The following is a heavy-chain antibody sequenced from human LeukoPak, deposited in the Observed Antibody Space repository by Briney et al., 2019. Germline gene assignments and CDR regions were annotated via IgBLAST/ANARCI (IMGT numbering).Heavy chain of an antibody. D-gene: IGHD3-10*01. J-gene: IGHJ4*02. CDR3: ARDHMVRGVPFDY. Sequence: PSETLSLTCTVSGGSISSTSYSWGWIRQPPGKGLEWIASSSYSGRNYYNPSLKSRVTMSVDTPNNQFSLKLTSVTAADTAIYYCARDHMVRGVPFDYWGQGTLVTVSS. CDR1: GGSISSTSYS. CDR2: SSYSGRN. V-gene: IGHV4-39*07.